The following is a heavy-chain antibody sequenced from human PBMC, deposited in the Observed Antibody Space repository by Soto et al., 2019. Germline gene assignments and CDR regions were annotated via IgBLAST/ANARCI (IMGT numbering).Heavy chain of an antibody. D-gene: IGHD4-17*01. V-gene: IGHV4-59*01. J-gene: IGHJ4*02. CDR3: ARVTTSHLIDY. CDR2: IYYSGST. Sequence: GLVKPSETLSLTCTVSGGSISSYYWSWIRQPPGKGLEWIGYIYYSGSTNYNPSLKSRVTISVDTSKNQFSLKLSSVTAADTAVYYCARVTTSHLIDYWGQGTLVTVSS. CDR1: GGSISSYY.